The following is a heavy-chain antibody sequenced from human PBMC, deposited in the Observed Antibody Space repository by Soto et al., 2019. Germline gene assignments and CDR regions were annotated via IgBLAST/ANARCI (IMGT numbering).Heavy chain of an antibody. V-gene: IGHV1-69*12. CDR1: GGTFSNYA. J-gene: IGHJ6*02. CDR2: IGPIFGTT. D-gene: IGHD6-19*01. CDR3: ARVEAVAGIYNYHGLDV. Sequence: QVQLVQSGAEVKKPGSSVKVSCKASGGTFSNYAISWVRQAPGQGLEWMGGIGPIFGTTYYAQKCQGRVTIIADDSTTTAYLELSSLRSEDTAMYYCARVEAVAGIYNYHGLDVWCQGTAVSVSS.